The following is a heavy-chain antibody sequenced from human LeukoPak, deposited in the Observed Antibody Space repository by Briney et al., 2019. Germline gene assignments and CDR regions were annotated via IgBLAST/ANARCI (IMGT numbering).Heavy chain of an antibody. CDR1: GFTFSSYG. V-gene: IGHV3-30*02. CDR2: IRYDGSNK. Sequence: GGSLRLSCAASGFTFSSYGMHWVRQAPGKGLEWVAFIRYDGSNKYYADSVKGRFTISRDNSKNTLYLQMNSLRAEDTAVYYCARDRRAVAGPHYYYYMDVWGKGTTVTVSS. D-gene: IGHD6-19*01. CDR3: ARDRRAVAGPHYYYYMDV. J-gene: IGHJ6*03.